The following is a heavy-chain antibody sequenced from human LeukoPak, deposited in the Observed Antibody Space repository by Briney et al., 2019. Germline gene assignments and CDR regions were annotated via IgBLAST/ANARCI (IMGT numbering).Heavy chain of an antibody. CDR3: ARLRELAALHDALDI. CDR1: GGSMSSYY. CDR2: IHYTATT. J-gene: IGHJ3*02. V-gene: IGHV4-59*08. D-gene: IGHD5-24*01. Sequence: SETLSLTCSVSGGSMSSYYWSWIRQAPGRGLEWIGYIHYTATTNDSPSLKSRVTMSVDTSKNQFSLKLSSVTAADTAVYYCARLRELAALHDALDIWGQGTMVTVCS.